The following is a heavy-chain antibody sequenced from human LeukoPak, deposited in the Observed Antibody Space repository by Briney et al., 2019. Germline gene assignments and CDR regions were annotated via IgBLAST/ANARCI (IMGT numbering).Heavy chain of an antibody. CDR2: ISAYNGNT. CDR3: ARDRTWGSSSSPTDY. Sequence: ASVKVSCKASGYTFTSYGISWVRQAPGQGLEWMGWISAYNGNTNYAQKLQGRVTMTTDTSTSTAYMELRSLRSDDTAVYYCARDRTWGSSSSPTDYWGQGTLVTVSS. J-gene: IGHJ4*02. D-gene: IGHD6-6*01. CDR1: GYTFTSYG. V-gene: IGHV1-18*01.